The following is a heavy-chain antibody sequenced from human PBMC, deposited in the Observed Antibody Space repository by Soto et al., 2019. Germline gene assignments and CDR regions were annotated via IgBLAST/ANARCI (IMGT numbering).Heavy chain of an antibody. V-gene: IGHV3-33*01. CDR1: GFTFSSYG. J-gene: IGHJ4*02. CDR3: ARDNSGYDLLYFDY. Sequence: QVQLVESGGGVVQPGRSLRLSCAASGFTFSSYGMHWVRQAPGKGLEWVAVIWYDGSNKYYADSVKGRFTISRDNSKNTLYLQMNSLRAEDTAVYYCARDNSGYDLLYFDYWGQGTLVTVSS. CDR2: IWYDGSNK. D-gene: IGHD5-12*01.